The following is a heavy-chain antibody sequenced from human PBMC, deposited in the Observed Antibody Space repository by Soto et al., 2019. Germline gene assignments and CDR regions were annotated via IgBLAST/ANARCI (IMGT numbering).Heavy chain of an antibody. CDR2: IVVGSGNT. CDR3: AAVDYGDYRLGWFDP. CDR1: GFTFTISA. V-gene: IGHV1-58*01. J-gene: IGHJ5*02. D-gene: IGHD4-17*01. Sequence: QMQLVQSGPEVKMPGTSVKVSCKASGFTFTISAVQWVRQARGQLLEWIGWIVVGSGNTNYAQKFKERVTITRDMSTSTAYMELSSLRSEDTAVYYCAAVDYGDYRLGWFDPWGQGTLVTVSS.